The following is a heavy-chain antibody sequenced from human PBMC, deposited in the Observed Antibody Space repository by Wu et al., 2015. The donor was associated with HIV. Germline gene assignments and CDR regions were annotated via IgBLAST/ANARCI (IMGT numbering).Heavy chain of an antibody. J-gene: IGHJ4*02. CDR2: INPSGGST. CDR1: GYTFTSYY. V-gene: IGHV1-46*03. D-gene: IGHD1-7*01. CDR3: AREGNFQYFDY. Sequence: QVQLVQSGAEVKKPGASVKVSCKASGYTFTSYYMHWVRQAPGQGLEWMGVINPSGGSTSYAQKFQGRVTMTRDTSTSTVYMELSSLRSEDTAVYYCAREGNFQYFDYWGQGTLVTVSS.